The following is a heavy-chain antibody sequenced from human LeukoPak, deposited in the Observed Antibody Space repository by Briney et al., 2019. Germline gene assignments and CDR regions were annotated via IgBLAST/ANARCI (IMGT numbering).Heavy chain of an antibody. CDR3: ARRVTPDYDFWSGSHMRAHDAFDI. V-gene: IGHV4-4*02. J-gene: IGHJ3*02. CDR1: GGSISSSNW. D-gene: IGHD3-3*01. CDR2: IYHSGST. Sequence: PSETLSLTCAVSGGSISSSNWWSWVRQPPGKGLEWIGEIYHSGSTNYNPSLKSRVTISVDTSKSQFSLKLSSVTAADTAVYYCARRVTPDYDFWSGSHMRAHDAFDIWGQGTMVTVSS.